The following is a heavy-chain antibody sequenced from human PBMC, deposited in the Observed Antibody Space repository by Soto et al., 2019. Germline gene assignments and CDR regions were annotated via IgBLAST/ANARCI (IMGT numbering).Heavy chain of an antibody. CDR2: IYHSGST. V-gene: IGHV4-4*02. CDR3: ARVSGSYYYGMDV. CDR1: GGSISSSNL. Sequence: SETLSLTCAVSGGSISSSNLWSWVRQPPGKGLEWIGEIYHSGSTNYNPSLKSRVTISVDKSKNQFSLKLSSVTAADTAVYYCARVSGSYYYGMDVWGQGITVTVS. D-gene: IGHD1-26*01. J-gene: IGHJ6*02.